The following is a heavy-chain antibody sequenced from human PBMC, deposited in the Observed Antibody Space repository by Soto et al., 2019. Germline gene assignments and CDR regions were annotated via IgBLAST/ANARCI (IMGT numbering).Heavy chain of an antibody. CDR3: ARVTATAMAQGLVS. J-gene: IGHJ4*02. CDR1: GGTFSSYT. Sequence: QVQLVQSGAEVKKPGSSVKVSCKASGGTFSSYTISWVRQAPGQGLEWMGRIIPILGIANYAQKFQGRVTSTADKSTSTAYMELSSLRSEDTAVYYCARVTATAMAQGLVSWGQGTLVTVSS. CDR2: IIPILGIA. V-gene: IGHV1-69*02. D-gene: IGHD5-18*01.